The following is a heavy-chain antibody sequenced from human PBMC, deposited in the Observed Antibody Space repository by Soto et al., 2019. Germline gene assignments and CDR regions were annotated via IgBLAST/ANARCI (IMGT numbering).Heavy chain of an antibody. CDR3: ATDTGGVSWLLGY. J-gene: IGHJ4*02. CDR1: GYTLTELS. D-gene: IGHD3-16*01. CDR2: FDPEDGET. V-gene: IGHV1-24*01. Sequence: ASVKVSCQVSGYTLTELSMHWVRPAPGKGLEWMGGFDPEDGETIYARKFQGRVTMTEDTFTDTAYMELSSLRSEDTAVYYCATDTGGVSWLLGYWGQGTLVTVSS.